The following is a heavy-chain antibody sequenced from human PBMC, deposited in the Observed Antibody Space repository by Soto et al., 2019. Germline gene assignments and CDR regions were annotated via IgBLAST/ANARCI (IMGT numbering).Heavy chain of an antibody. D-gene: IGHD3-3*01. CDR2: IIPIFGTA. CDR3: ARDRTTIFGVVIRANWFDP. CDR1: GGTFSSYA. V-gene: IGHV1-69*13. Sequence: SVKVSCKASGGTFSSYAISWVRQAPGQGLEWMGGIIPIFGTANYAQKFQGRVTITADESTSTAYMELSSLRSEDTAVYYCARDRTTIFGVVIRANWFDPWGQGTLVTVSS. J-gene: IGHJ5*02.